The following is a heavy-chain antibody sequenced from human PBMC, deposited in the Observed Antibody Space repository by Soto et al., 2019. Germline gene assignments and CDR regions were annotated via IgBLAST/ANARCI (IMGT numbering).Heavy chain of an antibody. J-gene: IGHJ6*01. CDR2: IYYSGST. V-gene: IGHV4-61*01. CDR1: GGSVSSGSYY. Sequence: QVQLQESGPGLVKPSETLSLTCTVSGGSVSSGSYYWSWIRQPPGKGLEWIGYIYYSGSTNYNPSLKSRVTIAVDTSKNQFSLKLSSVTAADTAVYYCARDKRVGTTVTTLGFPEPPYYYYGMDVW. CDR3: ARDKRVGTTVTTLGFPEPPYYYYGMDV. D-gene: IGHD4-4*01.